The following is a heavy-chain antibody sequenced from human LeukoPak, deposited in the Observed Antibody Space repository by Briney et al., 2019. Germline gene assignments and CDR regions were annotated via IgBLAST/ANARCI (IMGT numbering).Heavy chain of an antibody. D-gene: IGHD1-26*01. Sequence: PGESLKISCTGSGYSFTSFWIAWVRQMPGKGLEWMGTIYPRDSDTKYSPSFRGQVTISADKSISTAYLQCRSLKASDTAMYYCARGDRLFDYWGQGTLVTVSS. J-gene: IGHJ4*02. CDR2: IYPRDSDT. V-gene: IGHV5-51*01. CDR3: ARGDRLFDY. CDR1: GYSFTSFW.